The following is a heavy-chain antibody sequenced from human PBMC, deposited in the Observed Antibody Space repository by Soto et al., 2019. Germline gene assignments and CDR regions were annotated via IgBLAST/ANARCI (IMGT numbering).Heavy chain of an antibody. CDR1: GYTFTGYY. D-gene: IGHD3-10*01. V-gene: IGHV1-2*04. J-gene: IGHJ6*03. CDR3: ARDRGDYYYMDV. CDR2: INPNSGGT. Sequence: ASVNVSCKASGYTFTGYYMHWVRQAPGQGLEWMGWINPNSGGTNYAQKFQGWVTMTRDTSISTAYMELSRLRSDDTAVYYCARDRGDYYYMDVWGKGTTVTVSS.